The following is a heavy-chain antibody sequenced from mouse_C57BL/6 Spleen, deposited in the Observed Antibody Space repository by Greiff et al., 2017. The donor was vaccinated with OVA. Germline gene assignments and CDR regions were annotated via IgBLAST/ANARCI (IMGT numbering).Heavy chain of an antibody. V-gene: IGHV1-81*01. D-gene: IGHD1-1*01. CDR3: ARWPTVVATDY. J-gene: IGHJ2*01. CDR2: IYPRSGNT. Sequence: VMLVESGAELARPGASVKLSCKASGYTFTSYGISWVKQRTGQGLEWIGEIYPRSGNTYYNEKFKGKATLTADKSSSTAYMELRSLTSEDSAVYFCARWPTVVATDYWGQGTTLTVSS. CDR1: GYTFTSYG.